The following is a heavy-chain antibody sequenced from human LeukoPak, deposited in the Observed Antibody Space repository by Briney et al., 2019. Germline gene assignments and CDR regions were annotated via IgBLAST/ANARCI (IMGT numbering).Heavy chain of an antibody. D-gene: IGHD4-23*01. V-gene: IGHV3-23*01. J-gene: IGHJ3*02. CDR3: ANVARPHYGGKAFDI. CDR1: GFTFSSYA. CDR2: ISGSGGST. Sequence: PGGSLRLSCAASGFTFSSYAKSWVRQAPGKGLEWVSAISGSGGSTYYADSVKGRFTISRDNSKNTLYLQMNSLRAEDTAVYYCANVARPHYGGKAFDIWGQGTMVTVSS.